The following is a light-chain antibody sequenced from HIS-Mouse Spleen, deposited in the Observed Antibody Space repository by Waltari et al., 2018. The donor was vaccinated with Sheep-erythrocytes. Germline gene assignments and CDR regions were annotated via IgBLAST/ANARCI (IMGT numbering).Light chain of an antibody. CDR1: SSDVGGANY. CDR3: CSYAGSYNHV. CDR2: DVS. J-gene: IGLJ1*01. Sequence: QSALTQPRSVSGSPGPSVTISCTGTSSDVGGANYVSWYQQHPGKAPKLIIYDVSRRPSGVPDRFSGSKSGNTASLTISGLQAEDEADYYCCSYAGSYNHVFATGTKVTVL. V-gene: IGLV2-11*01.